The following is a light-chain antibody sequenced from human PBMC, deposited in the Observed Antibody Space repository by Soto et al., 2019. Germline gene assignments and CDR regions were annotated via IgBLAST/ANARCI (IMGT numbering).Light chain of an antibody. CDR1: QCVNSN. V-gene: IGKV3-15*01. CDR2: DAS. Sequence: EIVMTQSPATLSVSPGERATLSCRASQCVNSNLAWYRQKPGQAPRLLISDASTRATGVPARFSGSGSGTEFTLTLSSLQSEDSGIYYCQQYNFWPPLTFGGGTKVEIK. CDR3: QQYNFWPPLT. J-gene: IGKJ4*01.